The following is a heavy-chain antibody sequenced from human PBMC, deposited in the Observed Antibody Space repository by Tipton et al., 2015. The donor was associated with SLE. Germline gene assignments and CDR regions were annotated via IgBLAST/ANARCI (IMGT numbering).Heavy chain of an antibody. J-gene: IGHJ4*02. V-gene: IGHV4-31*03. D-gene: IGHD3-10*01. CDR1: GGSISTGNYY. CDR2: ISYSGST. Sequence: TLSLTCTVSGGSISTGNYYWTWIRHLPGKGLEWIGYISYSGSTYSNPSLKSRVAISVDTSENQFSLKLNSMTAADTAIYYCARPQARRGPFDSWGQGTLVTVSS. CDR3: ARPQARRGPFDS.